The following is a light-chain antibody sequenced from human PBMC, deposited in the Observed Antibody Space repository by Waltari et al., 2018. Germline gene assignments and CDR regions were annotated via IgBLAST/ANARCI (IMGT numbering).Light chain of an antibody. CDR1: SSNIGNNY. V-gene: IGLV1-51*02. CDR2: ENN. CDR3: GTWDSSLSAAV. J-gene: IGLJ7*01. Sequence: QSVLTQPPSVSAAPGQKVTISCSGSSSNIGNNYVSWYQQLPGTAPKLLIYENNGRPAGIPDRCSCSKSGTSATLGITGLQTGDEADYYCGTWDSSLSAAVFGGGTQLTVL.